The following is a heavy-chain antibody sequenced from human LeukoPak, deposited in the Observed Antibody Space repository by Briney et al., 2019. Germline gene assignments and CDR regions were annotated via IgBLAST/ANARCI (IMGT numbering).Heavy chain of an antibody. D-gene: IGHD3-10*01. V-gene: IGHV1-2*02. Sequence: ASVKVSCKASGYTFTGYYMHWVRQAPGQGLEWMGWINPNSGGTNYAQKFQGRVTMTRDTSISTACMELSRLRSDDTAVYYCARDRRITYYYGSGSYSPFDYWGQGTLVTVSS. CDR2: INPNSGGT. CDR1: GYTFTGYY. CDR3: ARDRRITYYYGSGSYSPFDY. J-gene: IGHJ4*02.